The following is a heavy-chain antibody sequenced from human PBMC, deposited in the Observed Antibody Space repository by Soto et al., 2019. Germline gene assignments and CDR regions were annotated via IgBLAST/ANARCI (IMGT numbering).Heavy chain of an antibody. D-gene: IGHD6-13*01. J-gene: IGHJ4*02. Sequence: QITLKESGPTLVKPTQTLTLTCTFSGFSLSTSGVGVGWIRQPPGKALEWLALIYWDDDKRYSPSLKSRLTITKDTSKNQVVLTMTNMDPVDTATYYCAHSVENGIAAAGPTEGYFDYWGQGTLVTVSS. CDR2: IYWDDDK. CDR1: GFSLSTSGVG. CDR3: AHSVENGIAAAGPTEGYFDY. V-gene: IGHV2-5*02.